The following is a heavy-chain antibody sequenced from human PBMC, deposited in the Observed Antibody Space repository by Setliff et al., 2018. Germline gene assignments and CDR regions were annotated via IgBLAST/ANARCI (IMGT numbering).Heavy chain of an antibody. CDR2: IYPGDSDT. V-gene: IGHV5-51*01. J-gene: IGHJ4*02. D-gene: IGHD5-18*01. Sequence: GESLKISCQGSGYTFSNYWIGWVRQMPRKGPEWMGVIYPGDSDTRYSPSFKGQVTISADKSISTAYLQWSSLEASDTAMYYCARLTPMADFDYWGQGTLVTVSS. CDR1: GYTFSNYW. CDR3: ARLTPMADFDY.